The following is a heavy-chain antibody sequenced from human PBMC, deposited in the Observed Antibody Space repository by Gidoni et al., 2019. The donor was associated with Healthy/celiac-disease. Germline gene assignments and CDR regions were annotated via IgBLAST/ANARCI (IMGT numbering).Heavy chain of an antibody. D-gene: IGHD6-13*01. CDR3: AREPGIAAAGIFDY. CDR2: IYYSGST. J-gene: IGHJ4*02. CDR1: GGSISSSSYY. Sequence: QLQLQASGPGLVKPSETLSLTCTVSGGSISSSSYYWGWIRQPPGKGLEWIGSIYYSGSTYYNPSLKSRVTISVDTSKNQFSLKLSSVTAADTAVYDCAREPGIAAAGIFDYWGQGTLVTVSS. V-gene: IGHV4-39*02.